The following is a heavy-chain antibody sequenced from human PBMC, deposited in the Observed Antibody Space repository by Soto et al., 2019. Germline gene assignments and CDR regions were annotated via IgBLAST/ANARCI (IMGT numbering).Heavy chain of an antibody. CDR1: GFTFSSYW. V-gene: IGHV3-7*05. CDR2: IKQDGSEM. Sequence: EVQLVESGGGLVQSGGSLRLSCAASGFTFSSYWMSWVRQGPGKGPEWVANIKQDGSEMYYVDTVKGRFTISRDNAKSSLYMQMTSLRAEDTAVYHCAKSFSAIPGDSWGQGTLVTVSS. J-gene: IGHJ4*02. D-gene: IGHD2-2*01. CDR3: AKSFSAIPGDS.